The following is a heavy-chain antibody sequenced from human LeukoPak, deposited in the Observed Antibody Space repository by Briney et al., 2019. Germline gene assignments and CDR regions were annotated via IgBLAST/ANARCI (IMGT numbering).Heavy chain of an antibody. CDR3: ARGPLYYDILTGYSHNWFDP. J-gene: IGHJ5*02. D-gene: IGHD3-9*01. CDR2: MNPNSGNT. Sequence: ASVKVSCKASGYTFTIYDINWVRQAPGQGLEWMGWMNPNSGNTGYAQKFQGRVTMTRNTSISTAYMELSSLRSEDTAVYYCARGPLYYDILTGYSHNWFDPWGQGTLVTVSS. V-gene: IGHV1-8*01. CDR1: GYTFTIYD.